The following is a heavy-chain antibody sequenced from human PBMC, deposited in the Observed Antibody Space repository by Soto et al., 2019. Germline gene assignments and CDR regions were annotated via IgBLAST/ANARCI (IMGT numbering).Heavy chain of an antibody. Sequence: QVQLVESGGGVVQPGRSLRLSCAASGFTFSSYGMHWVRQAPGKGLEWVAVIWYDGSNKYYADSVKGRFTISRDNSKNTLYLQMNSLRAEDTAVYYCARDSVADGDYVAELDYWSQGTLVTVSS. CDR1: GFTFSSYG. CDR2: IWYDGSNK. J-gene: IGHJ4*02. V-gene: IGHV3-33*01. D-gene: IGHD4-17*01. CDR3: ARDSVADGDYVAELDY.